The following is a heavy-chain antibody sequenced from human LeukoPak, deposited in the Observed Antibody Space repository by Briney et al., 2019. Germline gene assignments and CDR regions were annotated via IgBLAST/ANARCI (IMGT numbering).Heavy chain of an antibody. CDR3: ARQGNYGDFDY. D-gene: IGHD1-7*01. CDR2: ISPNSVGT. V-gene: IGHV1-2*06. J-gene: IGHJ4*02. CDR1: GYTFTGNY. Sequence: ASVKVSCKASGYTFTGNYMHWVRQAPGQGPEWMGRISPNSVGTNYAQRFQGRVTMTRDTSISTAFMELTSLRSDDTAMYYCARQGNYGDFDYWGQGTLVTVSS.